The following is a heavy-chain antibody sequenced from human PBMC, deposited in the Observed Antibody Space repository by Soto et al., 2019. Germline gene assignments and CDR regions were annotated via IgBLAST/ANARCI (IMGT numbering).Heavy chain of an antibody. Sequence: GGSLRLSCAASGFTFSSYGMHWVRQAPGKGLEWVAVISYDGSNKYYADSVKGRFTISRNNSKNTLYLQMNSLRAEDTAVYYCAKEHNPIFGVVFPPDYWGQGTLVTVSS. CDR3: AKEHNPIFGVVFPPDY. J-gene: IGHJ4*02. CDR1: GFTFSSYG. CDR2: ISYDGSNK. V-gene: IGHV3-30*18. D-gene: IGHD3-3*01.